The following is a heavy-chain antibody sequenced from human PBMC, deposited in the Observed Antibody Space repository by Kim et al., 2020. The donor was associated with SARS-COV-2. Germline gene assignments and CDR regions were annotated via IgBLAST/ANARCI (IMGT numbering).Heavy chain of an antibody. D-gene: IGHD1-26*01. Sequence: ASVKVSCKASGYTFTSYGISWVRQAPGQGLEWMGWISAYNGNTNYAQKLQGRVTMTTDTSTSTAYMELRSLRSDDTAVYYCARAGPGSYSTKYFQHWGQGTLVTVSS. CDR3: ARAGPGSYSTKYFQH. J-gene: IGHJ1*01. V-gene: IGHV1-18*01. CDR1: GYTFTSYG. CDR2: ISAYNGNT.